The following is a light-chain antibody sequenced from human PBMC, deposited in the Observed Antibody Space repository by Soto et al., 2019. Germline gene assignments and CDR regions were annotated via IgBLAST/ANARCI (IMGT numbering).Light chain of an antibody. CDR3: QQYSSYPLT. CDR2: KAS. J-gene: IGKJ4*01. Sequence: DIQMTQSPSTLSASVGDRVTITCRASQSVSNWLAWYQQKPGKAPNVLIFKASSLESGVPSRFSGSGSGTEFTLTISSLQPDEFATYPCQQYSSYPLTFGGGTKVEIK. V-gene: IGKV1-5*03. CDR1: QSVSNW.